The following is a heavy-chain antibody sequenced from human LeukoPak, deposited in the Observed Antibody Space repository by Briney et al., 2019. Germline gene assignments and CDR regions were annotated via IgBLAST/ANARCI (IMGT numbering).Heavy chain of an antibody. CDR1: GFTFTGYS. J-gene: IGHJ4*02. Sequence: GGSLRLSCAASGFTFTGYSLGWVRQAPGKGLKWVSVISGSGAGTFYADSVQGRFTISRDNSKNTLFLQMNSLRDEDTAVYYCAKDWSSGWYGLDYWGQGTLVTVSS. D-gene: IGHD6-19*01. CDR3: AKDWSSGWYGLDY. CDR2: ISGSGAGT. V-gene: IGHV3-23*01.